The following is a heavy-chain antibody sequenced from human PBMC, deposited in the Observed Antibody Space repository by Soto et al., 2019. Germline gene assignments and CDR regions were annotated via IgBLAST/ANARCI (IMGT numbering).Heavy chain of an antibody. J-gene: IGHJ4*02. CDR3: SGGVGDAI. V-gene: IGHV3-7*04. CDR1: GFSFRSDW. D-gene: IGHD1-26*01. Sequence: EDQLVESGGGLVQPGGSLRLTCAVSGFSFRSDWMNWVRQAPGKGLEWVAHTNQDGSEKYYLDSVKGRFTIFRDNAKNSLYLQVSSLGTGDTAVYYWSGGVGDAIWGQGTLVTVSS. CDR2: TNQDGSEK.